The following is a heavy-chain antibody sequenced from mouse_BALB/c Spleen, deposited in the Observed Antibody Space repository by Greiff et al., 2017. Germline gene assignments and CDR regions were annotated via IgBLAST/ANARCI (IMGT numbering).Heavy chain of an antibody. CDR3: ARRAHYGNSGGYYFDY. Sequence: EVKLQESGPELVKPGASVKIPCKASGYTFTDYNMDWVKQSHGKSLEWIGDINPNNGGTIYNQKFKGKATLTVDKSSSTAYMELRSLTSEDTAVYYCARRAHYGNSGGYYFDYWGQGTTLTVSS. CDR2: INPNNGGT. V-gene: IGHV1-18*01. D-gene: IGHD2-1*01. CDR1: GYTFTDYN. J-gene: IGHJ2*01.